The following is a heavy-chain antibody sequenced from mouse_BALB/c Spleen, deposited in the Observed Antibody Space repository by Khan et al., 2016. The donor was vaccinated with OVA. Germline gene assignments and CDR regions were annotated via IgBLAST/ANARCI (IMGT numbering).Heavy chain of an antibody. D-gene: IGHD1-1*01. CDR3: ARDHSNTYEYFDY. Sequence: QVQLKQSGPGLVAPSQSLSITCTVSGFSLTSYGVHWVRQPPGKGLEWLGIIWAGGSTNYNSALMSRLSISKDNSKSHAFVKMISLQTDDTAMYYCARDHSNTYEYFDYWGQGTTLTVSS. CDR2: IWAGGST. J-gene: IGHJ2*01. V-gene: IGHV2-9*02. CDR1: GFSLTSYG.